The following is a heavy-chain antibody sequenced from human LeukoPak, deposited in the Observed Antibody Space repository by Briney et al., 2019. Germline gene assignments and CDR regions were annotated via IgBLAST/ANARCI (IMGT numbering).Heavy chain of an antibody. V-gene: IGHV3-23*01. D-gene: IGHD3-16*02. J-gene: IGHJ6*02. CDR3: AKATLTFGGVIASMDV. CDR1: GFAFGSEA. CDR2: ISPGGGTT. Sequence: GGSLRLSCTVSGFAFGSEAMSWVRQSPARGLEWVASISPGGGTTYYADSVKGRSTISRDNSKNTLYLQMNSLRAEDTAVYYCAKATLTFGGVIASMDVWGQGTTVTVSS.